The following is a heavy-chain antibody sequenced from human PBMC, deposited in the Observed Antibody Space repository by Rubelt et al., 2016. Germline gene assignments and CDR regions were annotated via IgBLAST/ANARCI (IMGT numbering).Heavy chain of an antibody. CDR3: ARDTTKYYFDY. D-gene: IGHD1-14*01. CDR1: DGSISTYY. V-gene: IGHV4-59*01. J-gene: IGHJ4*02. CDR2: IYYSGST. Sequence: QVQLQESGPGLVKPSETLSLTCTVSDGSISTYYWSWIRQPPGKGLEWIGYIYYSGSTNYNPSLKSRVTISVDTSKNQFSLKLSSVTAADTAVYYCARDTTKYYFDYWGQGTLVTVSS.